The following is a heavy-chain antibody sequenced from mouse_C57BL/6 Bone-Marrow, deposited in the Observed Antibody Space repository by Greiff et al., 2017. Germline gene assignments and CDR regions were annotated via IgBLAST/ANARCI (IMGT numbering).Heavy chain of an antibody. CDR2: MNPNNGGT. Sequence: VHVKQSGPELVKPGASVKISCKASGYTFTDYYMNWVKQSHGKSLEWIGDMNPNNGGTSYNQKFKGKATLTVDKSSSTAYMELRSLTSEDSAVYYCARGIYDGYLLYFDYWGQGTTLTVSS. CDR1: GYTFTDYY. J-gene: IGHJ2*01. V-gene: IGHV1-26*01. D-gene: IGHD2-3*01. CDR3: ARGIYDGYLLYFDY.